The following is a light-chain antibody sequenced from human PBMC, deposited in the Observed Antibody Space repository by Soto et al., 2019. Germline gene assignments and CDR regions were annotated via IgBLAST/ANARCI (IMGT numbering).Light chain of an antibody. CDR1: SSNIGSNN. CDR2: SNN. J-gene: IGLJ3*02. V-gene: IGLV1-44*01. Sequence: QAVVTQPPSASGTPGQRVTISCSGSSSNIGSNNVNWYQQLPGTAPKLLIYSNNQRPSGVPDRFSGSKSGTSASLAISGLQSEDEADYYCAVWDDSLMGVFGGGTKLTVL. CDR3: AVWDDSLMGV.